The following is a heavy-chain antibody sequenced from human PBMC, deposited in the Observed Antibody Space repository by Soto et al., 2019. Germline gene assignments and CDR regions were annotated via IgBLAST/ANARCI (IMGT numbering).Heavy chain of an antibody. CDR1: GGSISSYY. D-gene: IGHD3-10*01. CDR3: ARLSRGITMVRGNWFDP. J-gene: IGHJ5*02. V-gene: IGHV4-59*01. Sequence: PSETLSLTCTVSGGSISSYYWSWIRQPPGKGLEWIGYIYYSGSTNYNPSLKSRVTISVDTSKNQFSLKLSSVTAADTAVYYCARLSRGITMVRGNWFDPWGQGTLVTVYS. CDR2: IYYSGST.